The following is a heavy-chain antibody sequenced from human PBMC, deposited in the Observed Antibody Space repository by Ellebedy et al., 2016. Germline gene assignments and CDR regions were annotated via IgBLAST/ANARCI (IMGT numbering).Heavy chain of an antibody. J-gene: IGHJ4*02. V-gene: IGHV5-51*01. CDR3: ARRTGSYLFDY. CDR2: IYPGDSDT. Sequence: GESLKISCKGSGYNFADYWTVWVRQMPGKGLEWMGIIYPGDSDTRYSPSFQGQVTISADKSISTTYLQWSSLKASDTAMYFCARRTGSYLFDYWGQGTLVTVSS. D-gene: IGHD1-26*01. CDR1: GYNFADYW.